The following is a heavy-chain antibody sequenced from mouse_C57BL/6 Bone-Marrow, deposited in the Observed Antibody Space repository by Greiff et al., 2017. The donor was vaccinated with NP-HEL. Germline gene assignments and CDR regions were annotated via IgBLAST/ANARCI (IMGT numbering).Heavy chain of an antibody. Sequence: EVQLQPSGAELVRPGASVKLSCTASGFNIKDDYMHWVKQRPEQGLEWLGWIDPENGDTEYASKFQGKATITADTSSNTAYLQLSSLTSEDTAVYYCTYDGYYDGGFAYWGQGTLVTVSA. D-gene: IGHD2-3*01. CDR1: GFNIKDDY. J-gene: IGHJ3*01. V-gene: IGHV14-4*01. CDR2: IDPENGDT. CDR3: TYDGYYDGGFAY.